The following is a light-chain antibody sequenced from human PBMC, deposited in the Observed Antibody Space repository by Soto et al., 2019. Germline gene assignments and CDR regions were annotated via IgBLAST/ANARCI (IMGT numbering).Light chain of an antibody. CDR1: QSVSRY. V-gene: IGKV1-39*01. J-gene: IGKJ1*01. CDR3: QQSHNTWT. CDR2: AAS. Sequence: DIQMTQSPSSVSASVGDRVTITCRASQSVSRYLNWYQQKPGKAPKPLIYAASSLQSGVPSRFSGSGSGTDFTLTISSLQPEDFATYYCQQSHNTWTFGQGTKVDIK.